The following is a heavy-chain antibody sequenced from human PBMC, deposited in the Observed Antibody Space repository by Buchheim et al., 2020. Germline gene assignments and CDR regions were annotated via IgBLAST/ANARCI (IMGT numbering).Heavy chain of an antibody. CDR1: GYTFTSYA. Sequence: QVQLVQSGAEVKKPGASVKVSCKASGYTFTSYAMHWVRQAPGQRLEWMGWINAGNGNTKYSQKFQGRVTITRDTYASTAYMELSSLRSEDTAVYYCARPGITGTTGFLSWFDPWGQGTL. CDR2: INAGNGNT. D-gene: IGHD1-7*01. J-gene: IGHJ5*02. CDR3: ARPGITGTTGFLSWFDP. V-gene: IGHV1-3*01.